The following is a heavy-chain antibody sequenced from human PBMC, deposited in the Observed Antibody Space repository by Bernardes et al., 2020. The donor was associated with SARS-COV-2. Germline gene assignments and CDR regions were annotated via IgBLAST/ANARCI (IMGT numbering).Heavy chain of an antibody. CDR3: ARSPSDFYGMDV. J-gene: IGHJ6*02. V-gene: IGHV3-23*01. CDR2: INYSGGRT. CDR1: GFTFSSYA. Sequence: GGSLRLSCAASGFTFSSYAMSWVRQAPGKGLEWVSAINYSGGRTYYADSVKGRFTTSRDNSKKTLYLQMNSLRAEDTAVYYCARSPSDFYGMDVWGHGTTVTVSS.